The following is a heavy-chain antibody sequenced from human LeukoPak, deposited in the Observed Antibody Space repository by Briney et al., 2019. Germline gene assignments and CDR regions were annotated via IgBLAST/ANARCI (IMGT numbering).Heavy chain of an antibody. CDR2: INHSGST. V-gene: IGHV4-34*01. Sequence: SETLSLTCAVYGGSFSGYYWSWIRQPPGKGLEWIGEINHSGSTNYNPSLKSRVTISVDTSKNQFSLKLSSVTAADTAVYYCARALGYCSSTSCYKGMGVDYWGQGTLVTVSS. CDR3: ARALGYCSSTSCYKGMGVDY. D-gene: IGHD2-2*02. J-gene: IGHJ4*02. CDR1: GGSFSGYY.